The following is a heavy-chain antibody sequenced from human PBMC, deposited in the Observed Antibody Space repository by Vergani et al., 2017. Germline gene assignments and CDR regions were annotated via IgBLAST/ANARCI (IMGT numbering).Heavy chain of an antibody. D-gene: IGHD4-17*01. Sequence: QVQLVQSGAEVKKPGASVKVSCKASGYTFTSYAMHWVRQAPGQRLEWMGWMNPNSGNTGYAQKFQGRVTMTRNTSISTAYMELSSLRSEDTAVYYCARGPYGDYVFRYYYYMDVWGKGTTVTVSS. CDR2: MNPNSGNT. J-gene: IGHJ6*03. V-gene: IGHV1-8*02. CDR3: ARGPYGDYVFRYYYYMDV. CDR1: GYTFTSYA.